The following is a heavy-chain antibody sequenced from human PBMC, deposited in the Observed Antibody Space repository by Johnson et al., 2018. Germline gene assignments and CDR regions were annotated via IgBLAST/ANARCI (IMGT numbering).Heavy chain of an antibody. D-gene: IGHD6-19*01. CDR3: ARGGQQWLVRNYMDV. CDR2: ISYDVKNT. CDR1: GITFSSQG. V-gene: IGHV3-30*03. J-gene: IGHJ6*03. Sequence: EQLVDGGGGVVEPRRSLGLSCQASGITFSSQGMYWVRQAPGKGLEWVAVISYDVKNTYYSDSVKGRFTISRDNSKNTVSLQMNSLRVEDTAVYYCARGGQQWLVRNYMDVWGKGTAVTVSS.